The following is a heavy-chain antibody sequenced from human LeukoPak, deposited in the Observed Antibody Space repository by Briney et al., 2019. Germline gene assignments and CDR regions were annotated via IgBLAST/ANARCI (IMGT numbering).Heavy chain of an antibody. D-gene: IGHD3-3*01. Sequence: SGTLSLTCAVSGGSINSNYWWTWVRQSPGKGLEWIGEIYHTGSVNYNLSLESRVTISRDRSKNQFSLMLRSVTAADTAVYYCARHYDLWSGYNYWGQGLLVTASS. CDR2: IYHTGSV. J-gene: IGHJ4*02. CDR3: ARHYDLWSGYNY. V-gene: IGHV4-4*02. CDR1: GGSINSNYW.